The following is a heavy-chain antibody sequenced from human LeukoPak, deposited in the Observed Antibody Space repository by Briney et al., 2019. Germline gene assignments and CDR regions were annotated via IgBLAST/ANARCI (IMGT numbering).Heavy chain of an antibody. CDR2: IKQDGSEK. Sequence: GGSLRLSCAASGFTFSSYWMSWVRQAPGKGLEWVANIKQDGSEKYYVDSVKGRFTISRDNAKNSLYLQMNSLRAEDTAVYYCARDQSYGSGSYGIIYYYYMDVWGKGTTVTISS. CDR1: GFTFSSYW. D-gene: IGHD3-10*01. J-gene: IGHJ6*03. V-gene: IGHV3-7*01. CDR3: ARDQSYGSGSYGIIYYYYMDV.